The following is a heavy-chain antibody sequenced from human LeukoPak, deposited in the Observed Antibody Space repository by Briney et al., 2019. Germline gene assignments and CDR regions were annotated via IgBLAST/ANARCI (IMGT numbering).Heavy chain of an antibody. V-gene: IGHV4-39*07. CDR1: GGSISSSSYY. J-gene: IGHJ5*02. CDR3: VRGRYSSGWFKDKNWFDP. CDR2: IYYSGST. Sequence: PSETLSLTCTVSGGSISSSSYYWGWIRQPPGKGLEWIGSIYYSGSTYYNPSLKSRVTIPVDTSKNQFSLKLSSVTAADTAVYYCVRGRYSSGWFKDKNWFDPWGQGIPVTVSS. D-gene: IGHD6-19*01.